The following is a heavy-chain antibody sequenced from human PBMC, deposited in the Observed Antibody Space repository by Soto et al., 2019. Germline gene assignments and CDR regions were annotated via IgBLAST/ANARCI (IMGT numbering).Heavy chain of an antibody. CDR1: GGSIGSYY. CDR3: ARHGSWGDYFDY. CDR2: IYYSGST. Sequence: SETLSLTCTVSGGSIGSYYWSWIRQPPGKGLEWIGYIYYSGSTNYNPSLKSRVTISVDTSKNQFSLKLSSVTAADTAVCYCARHGSWGDYFDYWGQGTLVTVSS. V-gene: IGHV4-59*08. D-gene: IGHD6-13*01. J-gene: IGHJ4*02.